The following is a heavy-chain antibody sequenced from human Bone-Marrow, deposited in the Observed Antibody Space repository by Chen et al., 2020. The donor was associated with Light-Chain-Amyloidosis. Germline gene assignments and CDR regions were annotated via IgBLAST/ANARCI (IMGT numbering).Heavy chain of an antibody. V-gene: IGHV1-18*01. D-gene: IGHD2-2*01. CDR3: ASRAQYCSSTSCYDI. J-gene: IGHJ3*02. CDR2: ISAYNGNT. CDR1: GNTFPSHG. Sequence: QVQLVQSGAEVKKPGAAVNVSCKASGNTFPSHGISWVRQAPGQGLEWMGWISAYNGNTKYAQKLQGRVTMTTDTSTSTAYMELRSLRSDDTAVYYCASRAQYCSSTSCYDIWGQWTMVTVSS.